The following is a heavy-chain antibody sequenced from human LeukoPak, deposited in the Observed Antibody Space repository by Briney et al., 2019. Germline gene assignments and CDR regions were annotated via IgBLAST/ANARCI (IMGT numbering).Heavy chain of an antibody. CDR3: ASRIATAGAFDI. CDR2: IYYSGST. CDR1: GGSISSYY. D-gene: IGHD6-13*01. V-gene: IGHV4-59*08. Sequence: PSETLSLTCTVSGGSISSYYWSWIRQPPGKGLEWIGYIYYSGSTNYNPSLKSRVTISVDTSKNQFPLNLSSVTAADTAVYYCASRIATAGAFDIWGQGTMVTVSS. J-gene: IGHJ3*02.